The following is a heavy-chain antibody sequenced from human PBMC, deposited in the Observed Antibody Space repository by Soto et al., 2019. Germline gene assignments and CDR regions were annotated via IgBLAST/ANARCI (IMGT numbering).Heavy chain of an antibody. D-gene: IGHD6-13*01. J-gene: IGHJ4*02. V-gene: IGHV3-7*01. CDR2: IKQDGSEK. CDR3: ARQGYGGGPATGTENY. Sequence: GGSLRLSCAASGFTFSSYWMSWVRQAPGKGLEWVANIKQDGSEKYYVDSVKGRFTISRDNAKNTLYLQMNSLRAEDTAVYYCARQGYGGGPATGTENYWGQGTLVTVSS. CDR1: GFTFSSYW.